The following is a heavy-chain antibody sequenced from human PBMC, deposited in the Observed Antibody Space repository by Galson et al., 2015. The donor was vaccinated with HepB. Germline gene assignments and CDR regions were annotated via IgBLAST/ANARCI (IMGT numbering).Heavy chain of an antibody. D-gene: IGHD3-10*01. CDR3: ATTREYSDSGSYYSPLVRMGYFYGMDV. Sequence: SVKVSCKASGYTFAVYYMHWVRQAPGQGLEWMGWINPNSGGTNYAQNFQGRVTMTRDTSISTAYMELSRLRSDDTAVYYCATTREYSDSGSYYSPLVRMGYFYGMDVWGQGTTVTVSS. V-gene: IGHV1-2*02. CDR1: GYTFAVYY. J-gene: IGHJ6*02. CDR2: INPNSGGT.